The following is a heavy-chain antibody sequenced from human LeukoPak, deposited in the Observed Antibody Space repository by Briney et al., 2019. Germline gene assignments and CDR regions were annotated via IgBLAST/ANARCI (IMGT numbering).Heavy chain of an antibody. Sequence: ASVKVSCKVSGYTLTELSMHWVRQAPGKGLEWMGGFDPEDGETIYAQKFQGRVTMTEDTSTDTAYMELSSLRSEDTAVYYCATEYYYDSSGPTPLDYWGQGTPVTVSS. J-gene: IGHJ4*02. V-gene: IGHV1-24*01. D-gene: IGHD3-22*01. CDR2: FDPEDGET. CDR3: ATEYYYDSSGPTPLDY. CDR1: GYTLTELS.